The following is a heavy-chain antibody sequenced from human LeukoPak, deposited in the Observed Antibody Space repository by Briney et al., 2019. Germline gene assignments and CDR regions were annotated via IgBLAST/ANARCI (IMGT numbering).Heavy chain of an antibody. Sequence: GGTLRLSCAASGFTFSSYGMSWVRQAPGKGLEWVSTISGSGGNTYYADSVKGRFTISRDNSKNTLYLQMNSLRAEDTAVYYCAKGSGDSSAWFQLFDYWGQGTLVTVSS. J-gene: IGHJ4*02. CDR3: AKGSGDSSAWFQLFDY. V-gene: IGHV3-23*01. CDR1: GFTFSSYG. CDR2: ISGSGGNT. D-gene: IGHD6-19*01.